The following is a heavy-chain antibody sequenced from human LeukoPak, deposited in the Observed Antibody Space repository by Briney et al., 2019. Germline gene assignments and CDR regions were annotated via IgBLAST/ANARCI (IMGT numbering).Heavy chain of an antibody. CDR3: ARGYRIVVVVAATRTYNWFDP. J-gene: IGHJ5*02. V-gene: IGHV4-34*01. D-gene: IGHD2-15*01. Sequence: TSETLSLTCAVYGGSFSGYYWSWIRQPPGKGLEWIGEINHSGSTNYNPSLKSRVTISVDTSKNQFSLKLSSVTAADTAVYYCARGYRIVVVVAATRTYNWFDPWGRGTLVTVSS. CDR1: GGSFSGYY. CDR2: INHSGST.